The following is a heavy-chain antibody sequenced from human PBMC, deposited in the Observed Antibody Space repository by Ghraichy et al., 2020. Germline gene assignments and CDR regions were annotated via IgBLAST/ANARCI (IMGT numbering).Heavy chain of an antibody. Sequence: SETLSLTCSISGGSISSYYWSWIRQPPGKGLEWIGYIYYTGSTNYNPSLKSRVTISVDTSKNQFSLKLSSVTAADTAVYYCARAYNWNLAAFDIWGQGTIGTVSS. J-gene: IGHJ3*02. D-gene: IGHD1-20*01. V-gene: IGHV4-59*01. CDR1: GGSISSYY. CDR2: IYYTGST. CDR3: ARAYNWNLAAFDI.